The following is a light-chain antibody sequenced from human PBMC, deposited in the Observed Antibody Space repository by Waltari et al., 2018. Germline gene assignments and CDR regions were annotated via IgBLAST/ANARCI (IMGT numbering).Light chain of an antibody. V-gene: IGKV1-5*01. Sequence: DIQMTQSPSTLSASVGDRVTITCRASQRINRWLDWYQQKPGKAPKLLIYDVSSWESGVPSRFSGSGSGTEFTLTINSLQPDDFATYYCQQYHDYSDTFGQGTKLEIK. CDR2: DVS. CDR1: QRINRW. J-gene: IGKJ2*01. CDR3: QQYHDYSDT.